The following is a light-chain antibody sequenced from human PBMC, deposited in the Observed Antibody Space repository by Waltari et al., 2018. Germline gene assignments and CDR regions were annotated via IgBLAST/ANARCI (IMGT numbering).Light chain of an antibody. J-gene: IGKJ5*01. Sequence: EVVMTQSLAPLSVFPRESDTLSCRASQTVSSNLAWYQKRPGQAPRLLIFYASTRAPSVPARFSGSGSGTEFTLTIRSLQSEDSSVYYCQQYNRWPPITFGQGTRLEIK. CDR3: QQYNRWPPIT. V-gene: IGKV3-15*01. CDR1: QTVSSN. CDR2: YAS.